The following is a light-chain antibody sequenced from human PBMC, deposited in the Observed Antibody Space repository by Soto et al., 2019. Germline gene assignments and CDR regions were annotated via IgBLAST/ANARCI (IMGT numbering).Light chain of an antibody. CDR1: SSNIGAGYG. V-gene: IGLV1-40*01. Sequence: QPVLTQPPSLSGAPGQRVTISCTGSSSNIGAGYGVHWYQQLPGTAPKLLIYANSNRPSGVPDRFSGSKSGTSASLAITGLQAEDEADYYCQSYDSFLSGWVFGGGPKLTVL. CDR3: QSYDSFLSGWV. J-gene: IGLJ3*02. CDR2: ANS.